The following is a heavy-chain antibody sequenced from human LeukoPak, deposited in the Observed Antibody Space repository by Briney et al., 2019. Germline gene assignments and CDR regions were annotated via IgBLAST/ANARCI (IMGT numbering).Heavy chain of an antibody. Sequence: KSGGSLRLSCAASGFTFSSYWMHWVRQAPGKGLVWVSRINSDGSSTSYADSVKGRFTISRDNAKNTLYLQMNSLRAEDTAVYYCASGRSGYPGNYWGQGTLVTVSS. CDR2: INSDGSST. CDR3: ASGRSGYPGNY. J-gene: IGHJ4*02. CDR1: GFTFSSYW. D-gene: IGHD3-22*01. V-gene: IGHV3-74*01.